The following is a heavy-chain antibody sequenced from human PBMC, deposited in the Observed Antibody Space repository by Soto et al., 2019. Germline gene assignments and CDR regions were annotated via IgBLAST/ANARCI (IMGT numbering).Heavy chain of an antibody. CDR3: ANGPGKTVTTSLDY. CDR1: GYTFISHG. J-gene: IGHJ4*02. D-gene: IGHD4-17*01. V-gene: IGHV1-18*01. CDR2: ISAYNGNT. Sequence: ASVKVSCKASGYTFISHGSSWVRQAPGQGLEWMGWISAYNGNTNYAQKLQGRVTMTTDTSTSTAYMELRSLRSDDTAVYYCANGPGKTVTTSLDYWGQGTLVTVSS.